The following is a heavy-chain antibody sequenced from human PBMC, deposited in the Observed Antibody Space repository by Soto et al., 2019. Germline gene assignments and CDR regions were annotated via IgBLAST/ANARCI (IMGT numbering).Heavy chain of an antibody. V-gene: IGHV3-53*01. CDR3: AREISAGFGEPWLDP. D-gene: IGHD3-10*01. Sequence: PGGSLRLSCAASGFSVSSNYMTWVRQAPGKGLGWVSIIYSDGRTNYADSVKGRFTISRDNFKNTVYLQMTSLSADDTAVYYCAREISAGFGEPWLDPWGQGTLVTVSS. J-gene: IGHJ5*02. CDR2: IYSDGRT. CDR1: GFSVSSNY.